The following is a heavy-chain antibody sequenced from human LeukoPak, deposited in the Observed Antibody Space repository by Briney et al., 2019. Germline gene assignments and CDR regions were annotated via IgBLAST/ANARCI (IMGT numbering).Heavy chain of an antibody. Sequence: SETLSLTCAVYGGSFSGYYWTWIRQPPGKGLEWIGEINHSGSTNYNPSLKSRVTISVDTSKNQFSLKLSSVTAADTAVYYCASGGGWSGYYYADWGQGPRVTVFS. CDR2: INHSGST. CDR3: ASGGGWSGYYYAD. V-gene: IGHV4-34*01. J-gene: IGHJ1*01. D-gene: IGHD3-22*01. CDR1: GGSFSGYY.